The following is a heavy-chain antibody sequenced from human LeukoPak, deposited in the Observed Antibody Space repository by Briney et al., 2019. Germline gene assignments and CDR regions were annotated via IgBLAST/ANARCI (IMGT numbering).Heavy chain of an antibody. Sequence: GRSLRLSCAASGFTFSSYSMHWVRQAPGKGLEWVSTTSSSGTYMYYADSVKGRFTISRDNAKNSLYLQMSGLTAEDTAVYYCARKPSEYTYSQGSYMDVWGKGTTVTVSS. CDR3: ARKPSEYTYSQGSYMDV. J-gene: IGHJ6*03. CDR1: GFTFSSYS. CDR2: TSSSGTYM. V-gene: IGHV3-21*01. D-gene: IGHD5-18*01.